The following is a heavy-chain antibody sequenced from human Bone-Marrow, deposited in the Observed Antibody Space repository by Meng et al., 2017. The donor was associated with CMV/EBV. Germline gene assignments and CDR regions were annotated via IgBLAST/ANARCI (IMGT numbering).Heavy chain of an antibody. Sequence: SLKMSCTASGSTFRRHAMNWVRQAPGEGLGGVSGINGSGGQTYYADSVKGRFTTSRDNSKNTLYLQTASLRAEDTAFYYCSIARSVVSGPAAITYWGQGTLVTVSS. J-gene: IGHJ4*02. V-gene: IGHV3-23*01. CDR1: GSTFRRHA. D-gene: IGHD2-2*01. CDR3: SIARSVVSGPAAITY. CDR2: INGSGGQT.